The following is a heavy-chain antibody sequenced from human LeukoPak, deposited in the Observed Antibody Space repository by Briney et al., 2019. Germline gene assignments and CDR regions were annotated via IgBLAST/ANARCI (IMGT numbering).Heavy chain of an antibody. Sequence: ASVKVSCKASGYTFTSYDINWVRQATGQGLEWMGWMNPNSGNTGYAQKFQGRVTITRNTSISTAYMELSSLRSEDTAVYYCARREGRWFGELLGYYYYMDVWGKGTTVTVSS. CDR2: MNPNSGNT. V-gene: IGHV1-8*03. D-gene: IGHD3-10*01. J-gene: IGHJ6*03. CDR3: ARREGRWFGELLGYYYYMDV. CDR1: GYTFTSYD.